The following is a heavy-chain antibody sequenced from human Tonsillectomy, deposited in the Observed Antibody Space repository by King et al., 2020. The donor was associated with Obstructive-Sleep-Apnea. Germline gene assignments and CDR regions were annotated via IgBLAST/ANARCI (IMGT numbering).Heavy chain of an antibody. V-gene: IGHV4-38-2*02. D-gene: IGHD3-22*01. CDR3: ARVGRMGYYDSSGFFDY. CDR1: DFSINSGYY. CDR2: IWRSGSA. J-gene: IGHJ4*02. Sequence: VQLQESGPGLVKPSKTLTLTCTVSDFSINSGYYWGWVRQPPGKGLEWIGNIWRSGSAYYNPFLKSRVTMSVDPSTNQFSLRLTSVTAADTAMYYCARVGRMGYYDSSGFFDYWGPGTLVTVSS.